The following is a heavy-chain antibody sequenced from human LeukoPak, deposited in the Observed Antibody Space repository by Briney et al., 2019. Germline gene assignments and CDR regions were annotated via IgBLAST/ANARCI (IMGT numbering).Heavy chain of an antibody. D-gene: IGHD2-2*01. Sequence: SETLSLTCTVSGGSISSYYWSWIRQPPGKGLEWIGYIYYSGSTNYNPSLKSRVTISVDTSKNQFSLKLSSVTAADTAVYYCARERLVPAAMGRMWFDPWGQGTLVTVSS. CDR1: GGSISSYY. J-gene: IGHJ5*02. V-gene: IGHV4-59*01. CDR3: ARERLVPAAMGRMWFDP. CDR2: IYYSGST.